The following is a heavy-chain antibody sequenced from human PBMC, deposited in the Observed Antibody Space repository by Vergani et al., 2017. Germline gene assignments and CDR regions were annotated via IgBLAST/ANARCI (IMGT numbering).Heavy chain of an antibody. CDR2: IYYSGST. D-gene: IGHD3-22*01. V-gene: IGHV4-39*01. CDR1: GGSISSSSYY. J-gene: IGHJ5*02. CDR3: ARHEVYYDSSGYYPRTTWFDP. Sequence: QLQLQESGPGLVKPSETLSLTCTVSGGSISSSSYYWGWIRQPPGKGLEWIGSIYYSGSTYYNPSLKSRVTISVDTSKNQFSLKLSSVTAADTAVYSCARHEVYYDSSGYYPRTTWFDPWGQGTLVTVSS.